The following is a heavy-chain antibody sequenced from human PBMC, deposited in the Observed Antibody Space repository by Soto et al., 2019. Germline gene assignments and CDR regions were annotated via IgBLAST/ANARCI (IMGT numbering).Heavy chain of an antibody. Sequence: SEALSLPCTASIGSIRSYYWSWIRQPPGKGLEWIGYIYYSGSTNYNSSLKSRVTISVDTSKNQLSLKLSSVTAADTAMYYCARGGEWLQLHGPHFDYWGQGTLVNVSS. V-gene: IGHV4-59*01. J-gene: IGHJ4*02. CDR2: IYYSGST. CDR1: IGSIRSYY. D-gene: IGHD5-12*01. CDR3: ARGGEWLQLHGPHFDY.